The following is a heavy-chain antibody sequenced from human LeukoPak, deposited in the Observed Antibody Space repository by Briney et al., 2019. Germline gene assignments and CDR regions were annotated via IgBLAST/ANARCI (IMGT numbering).Heavy chain of an antibody. CDR1: GFTFSSYG. D-gene: IGHD2-21*02. V-gene: IGHV3-33*01. J-gene: IGHJ4*02. CDR2: IWYDGSNK. CDR3: ARDTSLGDLRFDY. Sequence: GGSLRLSCAASGFTFSSYGVHWVRQAPGKGLEWVAVIWYDGSNKFHADSVRGRFTISRDISKNTLYLQMNSLRAEDTAVYYCARDTSLGDLRFDYWGQGTLVTVSS.